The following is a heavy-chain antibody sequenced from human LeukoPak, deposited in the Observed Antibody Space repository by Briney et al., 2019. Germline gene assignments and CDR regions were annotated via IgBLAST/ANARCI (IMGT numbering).Heavy chain of an antibody. J-gene: IGHJ4*02. D-gene: IGHD3-22*01. CDR3: ARDGSDYYDSSGYYPHFDY. CDR1: GFTFSSYG. CDR2: IWYDGSNK. Sequence: GRSLRLSCAASGFTFSSYGMHWVRQAPGKGLEWVAVIWYDGSNKYYADSVEGRFTISRDNSKNTLYLQMNSLRAEDTAVYYCARDGSDYYDSSGYYPHFDYWGQGTLVTVSS. V-gene: IGHV3-33*01.